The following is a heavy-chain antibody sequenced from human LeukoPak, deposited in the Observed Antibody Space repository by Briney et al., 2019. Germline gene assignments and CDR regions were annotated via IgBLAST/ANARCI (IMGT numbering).Heavy chain of an antibody. CDR1: GFTFSDYY. D-gene: IGHD6-6*01. CDR2: MSSTGSNK. Sequence: PGRPLRLSCAASGFTFSDYYMSWIRQAAGKGLEWVSYMSSTGSNKYCTHSVKGRITISRDNAENSLYLQMNSLRAEDTAVYYCAVYISGRLEYWGQGTLVTVSS. V-gene: IGHV3-11*04. J-gene: IGHJ4*02. CDR3: AVYISGRLEY.